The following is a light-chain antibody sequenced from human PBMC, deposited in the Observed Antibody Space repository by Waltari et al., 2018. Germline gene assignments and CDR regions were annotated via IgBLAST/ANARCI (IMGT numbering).Light chain of an antibody. CDR2: DVN. CDR1: SSDVGGYDY. CDR3: CSYAGRATWA. Sequence: QSALTQPRSVSGSPGHSVTISCTGTSSDVGGYDYVSWYQQHTGKAPKLVIYDVNKRPSGVPDRFSGSKSGNTASLTISGLQADDEADYNCCSYAGRATWAFGGGTKLTVL. J-gene: IGLJ3*02. V-gene: IGLV2-11*01.